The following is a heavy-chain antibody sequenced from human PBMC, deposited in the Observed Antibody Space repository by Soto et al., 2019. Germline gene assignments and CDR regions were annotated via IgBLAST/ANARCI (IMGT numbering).Heavy chain of an antibody. Sequence: ASVKVSCKVSGYTLTELSMHWVRHAPGKGLEWMGGFDPEDGETIYAQKFQGRVTMTEDTSTDTAYMELSSLRSEDTAVYYCANGKGSSGWPNFDYCGQGTLVTVSS. CDR1: GYTLTELS. J-gene: IGHJ4*02. CDR3: ANGKGSSGWPNFDY. CDR2: FDPEDGET. V-gene: IGHV1-24*01. D-gene: IGHD6-19*01.